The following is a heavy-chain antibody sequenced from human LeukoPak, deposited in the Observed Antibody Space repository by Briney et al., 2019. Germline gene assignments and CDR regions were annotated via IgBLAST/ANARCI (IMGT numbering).Heavy chain of an antibody. Sequence: SETLSLTCTVSGGSISSYYWSWVRQPPGKGLEWIGYIYYSGSTNYNPSLKSRVTISVDTSKNQFSLKLSSVTAADTAVYYCAGGQKMATTYYYMDVWGKGTTVTISS. V-gene: IGHV4-59*01. D-gene: IGHD5-24*01. CDR3: AGGQKMATTYYYMDV. CDR1: GGSISSYY. J-gene: IGHJ6*03. CDR2: IYYSGST.